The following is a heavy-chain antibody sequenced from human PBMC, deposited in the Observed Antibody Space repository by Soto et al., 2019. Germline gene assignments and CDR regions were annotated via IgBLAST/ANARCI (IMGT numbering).Heavy chain of an antibody. CDR2: INHSGST. V-gene: IGHV4-34*01. CDR3: ARHGQYCSGGSCYSGLYNWFDP. Sequence: PSETLSLTCAVYGGSFSRYYWSWIGQPPGKGLQWIGEINHSGSTNYNPSLKSRVTISVDTSKNQFSLKLSSVTAADAPVYYCARHGQYCSGGSCYSGLYNWFDPWGQGSLVTVSS. D-gene: IGHD2-15*01. CDR1: GGSFSRYY. J-gene: IGHJ5*02.